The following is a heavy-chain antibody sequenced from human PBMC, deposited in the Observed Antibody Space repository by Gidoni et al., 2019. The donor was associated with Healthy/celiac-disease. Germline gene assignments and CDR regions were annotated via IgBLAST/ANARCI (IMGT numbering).Heavy chain of an antibody. V-gene: IGHV3-9*01. CDR1: GFTFDDYA. D-gene: IGHD4-4*01. CDR3: AKAGYSQGGYYYHYMDV. J-gene: IGHJ6*03. Sequence: EVQLVESGGGLVQPGRSLRLSCAASGFTFDDYAMHWVRQAPGKGLEWVSGISWNSGSIGYADSVKGRFTISRDNAKNSLYLQMNSLRAEDTALYYCAKAGYSQGGYYYHYMDVWGKGTTVTVSS. CDR2: ISWNSGSI.